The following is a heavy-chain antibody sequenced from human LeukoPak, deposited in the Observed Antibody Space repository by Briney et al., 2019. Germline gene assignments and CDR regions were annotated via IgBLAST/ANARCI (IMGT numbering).Heavy chain of an antibody. CDR1: GFTISTYA. V-gene: IGHV3-23*01. D-gene: IGHD5-24*01. CDR2: ITSSGATT. CDR3: AKEFIAGDGHVDCDS. J-gene: IGHJ4*02. Sequence: SGGSPRLSCAASGFTISTYAMTWVRQAPGKGLEWVSSITSSGATTYYADSVKGRFTISRGISKNTLYLQMNSLTAEDSAVYYCAKEFIAGDGHVDCDSWGQGTLVTVSS.